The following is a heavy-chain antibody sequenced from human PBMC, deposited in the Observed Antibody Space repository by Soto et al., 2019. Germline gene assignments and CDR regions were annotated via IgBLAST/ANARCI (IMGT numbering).Heavy chain of an antibody. Sequence: QERLVQSGAELRRPGASVKISCRASGYNFPSSNVNWVRQASGQGPEWLGWMNAANGNAAFARDFDGRVTMTSDLSTDTAYLELGGLSAGDTAMYYCARAVVIGVTGLDLWGPGTFVTVS. CDR3: ARAVVIGVTGLDL. J-gene: IGHJ5*02. CDR2: MNAANGNA. V-gene: IGHV1-8*01. D-gene: IGHD2-15*01. CDR1: GYNFPSSN.